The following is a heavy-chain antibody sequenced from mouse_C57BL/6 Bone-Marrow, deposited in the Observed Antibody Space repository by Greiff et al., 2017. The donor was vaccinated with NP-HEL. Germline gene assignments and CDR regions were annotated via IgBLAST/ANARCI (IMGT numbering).Heavy chain of an antibody. CDR1: GFTFSSYA. D-gene: IGHD1-1*01. Sequence: DVKLVESGGGLVKPGGSLKLSCAASGFTFSSYAMSWVRQTPEKRLEWVATISDGGSYTYYPDNVKGRFTISRDNAKNNLYLQMSHLKSEDTAMYYCARWGYYGSSPYWYFDVWGTGTTVTVSS. CDR2: ISDGGSYT. J-gene: IGHJ1*03. CDR3: ARWGYYGSSPYWYFDV. V-gene: IGHV5-4*03.